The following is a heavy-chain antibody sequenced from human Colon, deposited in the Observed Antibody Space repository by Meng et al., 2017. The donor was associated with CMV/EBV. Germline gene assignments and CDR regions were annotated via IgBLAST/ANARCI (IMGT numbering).Heavy chain of an antibody. CDR3: VRYENLQHGMDV. CDR1: GFTFNTFW. CDR2: IKEDGRGQ. J-gene: IGHJ6*02. V-gene: IGHV3-7*01. D-gene: IGHD1-1*01. Sequence: GESLNISCAASGFTFNTFWMTWVRQAPGKGLEWVANIKEDGRGQWYVDSVKGRFTISRDNARKSLYLQMNSLRAEDTAVYYCVRYENLQHGMDVWGQGTTVTVSS.